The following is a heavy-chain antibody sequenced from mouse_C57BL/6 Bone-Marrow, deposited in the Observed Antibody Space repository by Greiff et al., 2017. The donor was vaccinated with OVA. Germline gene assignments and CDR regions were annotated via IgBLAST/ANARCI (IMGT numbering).Heavy chain of an antibody. CDR2: IYPSDSET. J-gene: IGHJ1*03. Sequence: QVQLQQPGAELVRPGSSVKLSCKASGYTFTSYWMDWVKQRPGQGLEWIGNIYPSDSETHYNQKFKDKATLTVDKSSRTAYMQLSSLTSEDSAVYYCARGYYSNYWYFDVWGTGTTVTVSS. V-gene: IGHV1-61*01. CDR3: ARGYYSNYWYFDV. D-gene: IGHD2-5*01. CDR1: GYTFTSYW.